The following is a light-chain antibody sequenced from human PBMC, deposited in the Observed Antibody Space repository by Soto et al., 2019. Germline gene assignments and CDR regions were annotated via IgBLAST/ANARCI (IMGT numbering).Light chain of an antibody. CDR1: SIDIGSYDL. CDR3: CSFADFTYV. CDR2: EVN. V-gene: IGLV2-23*02. Sequence: QSALTPTASVSGSPGQSITISCTGTSIDIGSYDLVSWYQQHPGTAPKLIIYEVNKRPSGVSTRFSGSKSGNKASLTISGLKAVDEADYYCCSFADFTYVFGTGTQVTVL. J-gene: IGLJ1*01.